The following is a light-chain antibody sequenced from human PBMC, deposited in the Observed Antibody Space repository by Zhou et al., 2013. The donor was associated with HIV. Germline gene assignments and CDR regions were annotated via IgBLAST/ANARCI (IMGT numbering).Light chain of an antibody. CDR3: QQYGGSPWT. V-gene: IGKV3-15*01. J-gene: IGKJ1*01. Sequence: IVMTQSPATLSVSAGETAALSCRASQNIHSNLAWYQQKPGQAPRLLIYAASTRAATIPARFSGSGSGTDFTFTIARLEPEDFAVYYCQQYGGSPWTFGQGTKVDIK. CDR2: AAS. CDR1: QNIHSN.